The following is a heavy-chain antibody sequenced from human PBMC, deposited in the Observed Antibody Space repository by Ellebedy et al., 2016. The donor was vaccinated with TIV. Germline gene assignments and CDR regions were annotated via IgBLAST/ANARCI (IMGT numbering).Heavy chain of an antibody. D-gene: IGHD4-17*01. V-gene: IGHV3-20*04. CDR2: INWNADP. J-gene: IGHJ4*02. CDR3: VRDYFGDYSLDY. CDR1: GFKFEDYG. Sequence: GESLKISCAASGFKFEDYGMSSVRPGPGKGLEWVSGINWNADPHYVDSVRGRFTISRDNAKNSLHLQMNSLRAEETDLYYCVRDYFGDYSLDYWGRGTLVTVSS.